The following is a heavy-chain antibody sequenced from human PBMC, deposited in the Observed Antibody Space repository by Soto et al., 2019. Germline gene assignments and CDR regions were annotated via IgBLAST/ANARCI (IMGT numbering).Heavy chain of an antibody. CDR3: ARDLPWGLRPSVRDY. CDR2: INPNSGGT. J-gene: IGHJ4*02. V-gene: IGHV1-2*02. Sequence: GASVKVSCKASGYTFTGYYMHWVRQAPGQGLEWMGWINPNSGGTNYAQKFQGRATMTRDTSISTAYMELSRLRSDDTAVYYCARDLPWGLRPSVRDYWGQGTLVTVSS. D-gene: IGHD4-17*01. CDR1: GYTFTGYY.